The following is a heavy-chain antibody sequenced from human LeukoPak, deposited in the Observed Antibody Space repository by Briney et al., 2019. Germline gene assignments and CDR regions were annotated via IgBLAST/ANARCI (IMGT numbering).Heavy chain of an antibody. CDR1: GFTFSSYS. CDR2: ISSSSSYI. Sequence: PGGSLRLSCAASGFTFSSYSMNWVRQAPGKGLEWVSSISSSSSYIYYADSVKGRFTISRDNAKNSLYLQMDSLRAEDTAVYCCASPYYYDSSGLSYYWGQGTLVTVSS. CDR3: ASPYYYDSSGLSYY. J-gene: IGHJ4*02. V-gene: IGHV3-21*01. D-gene: IGHD3-22*01.